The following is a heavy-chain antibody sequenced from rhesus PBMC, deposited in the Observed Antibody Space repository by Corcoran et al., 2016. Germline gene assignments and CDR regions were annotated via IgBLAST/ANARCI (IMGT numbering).Heavy chain of an antibody. CDR3: AKSSGWYGRVDY. V-gene: IGHV4-160*01. Sequence: QVQLQESGPGLVKPSETLSLTCAVSGGSISSNYWSWIRQPPGKGLEWIGRIYGRGGSTDYNPSLRSRVTISTDTSKNQFARKLSSVTAADTAVYYCAKSSGWYGRVDYWGQGVLVTVSS. CDR2: IYGRGGST. J-gene: IGHJ4*01. CDR1: GGSISSNY. D-gene: IGHD6-31*01.